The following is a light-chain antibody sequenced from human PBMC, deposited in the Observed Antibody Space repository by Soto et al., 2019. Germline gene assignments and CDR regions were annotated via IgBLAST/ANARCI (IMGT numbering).Light chain of an antibody. CDR3: AAWDDNLNAYV. Sequence: QSVLTQPPSASPNPGQTVTISCSGSTSNIGTFYVYWYQHLPGTAPKLLIYLGDQRASGVSDRFSGSKSGTSASLAINGLRSDDEADYYCAAWDDNLNAYVYGSGTKVTVL. CDR2: LGD. J-gene: IGLJ1*01. V-gene: IGLV1-47*02. CDR1: TSNIGTFY.